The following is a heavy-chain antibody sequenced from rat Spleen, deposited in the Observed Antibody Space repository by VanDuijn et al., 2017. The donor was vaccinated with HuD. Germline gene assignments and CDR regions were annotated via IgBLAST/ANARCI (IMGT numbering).Heavy chain of an antibody. J-gene: IGHJ3*01. V-gene: IGHV5-31*01. CDR2: ITNSGAGT. CDR1: GFNFNDYW. CDR3: TRHDYSGVITNWFSY. D-gene: IGHD4-4*01. Sequence: EVELVQSDGGLVQPGRSMKLSCAASGFNFNDYWMGWVRQAPGKGLEWVSSITNSGAGTYYPDSLKGRFTISSDNAKTTLYLQMDSLRSEDAATYYCTRHDYSGVITNWFSYCGQGTLVTVSS.